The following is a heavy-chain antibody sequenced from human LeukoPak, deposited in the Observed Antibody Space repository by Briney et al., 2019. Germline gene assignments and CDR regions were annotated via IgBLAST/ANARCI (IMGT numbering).Heavy chain of an antibody. V-gene: IGHV3-15*01. J-gene: IGHJ5*02. CDR2: VKSKTDGGTT. CDR1: GFTFSNAW. CDR3: TTDGGGKGFDP. Sequence: GGSLRLSCTASGFTFSNAWMSWVRQAPGKGPEWVGRVKSKTDGGTTDYAAPVKGRFTISRDDSKNTLYLQMNRLKTEDTAVYYCTTDGGGKGFDPWGQGTLVTVSS. D-gene: IGHD3-16*01.